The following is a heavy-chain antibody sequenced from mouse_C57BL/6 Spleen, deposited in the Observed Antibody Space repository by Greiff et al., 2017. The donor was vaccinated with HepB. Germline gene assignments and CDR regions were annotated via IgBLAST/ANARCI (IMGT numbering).Heavy chain of an antibody. D-gene: IGHD1-1*01. CDR1: GYTFTTYP. Sequence: VKLMESGAELVKPGASVKMSCKASGYTFTTYPIEWMKQNHGKSLEWIGNFHPYNDDTKYNEKFKGKATLTVEKSSSTVYLELSRLTSDDSAVYYCARSDYYGSSLGAMDYWGQGTSVTVSS. CDR2: FHPYNDDT. V-gene: IGHV1-47*01. CDR3: ARSDYYGSSLGAMDY. J-gene: IGHJ4*01.